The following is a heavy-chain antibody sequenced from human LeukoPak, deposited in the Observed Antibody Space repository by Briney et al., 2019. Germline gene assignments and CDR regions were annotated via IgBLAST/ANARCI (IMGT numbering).Heavy chain of an antibody. CDR1: GASIRSHY. J-gene: IGHJ4*01. D-gene: IGHD3-3*01. CDR3: VRESVFGSTYCFDY. V-gene: IGHV4-4*07. Sequence: SETLSLTCTVSGASIRSHYWNWIRQTAGEGLEWIGRIYNNRSPDYNPSLKSRVTISVDTSKNQLSLKMTSVTVADTALYYCVRESVFGSTYCFDYWGHGILVTVSS. CDR2: IYNNRSP.